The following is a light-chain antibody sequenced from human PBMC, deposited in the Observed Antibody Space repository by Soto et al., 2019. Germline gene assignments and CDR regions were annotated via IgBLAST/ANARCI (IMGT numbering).Light chain of an antibody. V-gene: IGKV3-15*01. J-gene: IGKJ3*01. CDR3: QQYNNWPPIT. Sequence: EIVMTQSPSTLSVSPGERATLSCRASQSVSSNLAWYQQKPGQAPRPLIYDASTRATGIPARFSGSGSGTEFTLTISSLQSEDFAVYYCQQYNNWPPITFGPGTKVDIK. CDR1: QSVSSN. CDR2: DAS.